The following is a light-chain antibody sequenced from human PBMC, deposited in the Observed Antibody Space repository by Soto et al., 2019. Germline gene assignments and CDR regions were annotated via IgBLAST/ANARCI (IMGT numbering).Light chain of an antibody. CDR3: QQRVNWPPT. V-gene: IGKV3D-20*02. CDR1: QSVSSSY. Sequence: EIVLTQSPGTLSLSPGDRATLSCRASQSVSSSYLAWYQQKPGQAPRLLIYGASSRPTGIPDRFSAGGSGTDFTLIISSLPPEDFAVYYCQQRVNWPPTFGGGTKVDIK. CDR2: GAS. J-gene: IGKJ4*01.